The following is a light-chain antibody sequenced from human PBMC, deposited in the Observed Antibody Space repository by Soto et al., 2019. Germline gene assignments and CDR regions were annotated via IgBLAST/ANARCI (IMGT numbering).Light chain of an antibody. Sequence: ENMFSQAPGTLSLSHGDSATLSYRASQSVSSYLAWYQQKPGQTPSLLIYKASNRATGIPARFSGSGSGTDFTLTISSLEPEDFAVYYCQQRSNWTRAFGRGTKVDI. CDR3: QQRSNWTRA. CDR1: QSVSSY. V-gene: IGKV3-11*01. CDR2: KAS. J-gene: IGKJ1*01.